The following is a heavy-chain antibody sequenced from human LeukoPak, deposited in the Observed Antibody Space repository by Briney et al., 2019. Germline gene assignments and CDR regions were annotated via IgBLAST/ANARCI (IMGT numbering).Heavy chain of an antibody. CDR1: GGTFSSYA. D-gene: IGHD1-26*01. J-gene: IGHJ4*02. Sequence: GASVKVSCKASGGTFSSYAISWVRQAPGQGLEWMGGIIPIFGTANYAQKFQGRVTMTRNTSISTAYMELSSLRSEDTAVYYCARGRWSSGSYYFPDWGQGTLVTVSS. CDR3: ARGRWSSGSYYFPD. V-gene: IGHV1-69*05. CDR2: IIPIFGTA.